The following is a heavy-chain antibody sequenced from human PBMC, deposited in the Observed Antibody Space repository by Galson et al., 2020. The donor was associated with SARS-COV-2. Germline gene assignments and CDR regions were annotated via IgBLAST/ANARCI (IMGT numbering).Heavy chain of an antibody. CDR3: TATRAY. Sequence: GESLKISCTGSGFTFSSYWMHWVRQAPGKGLVWVSRINGEGNSTSYADFVKGRFTISRDNAKNTLYLQMNSLRVEDTAVYYCTATRAYWGQGTLVTVSS. CDR1: GFTFSSYW. CDR2: INGEGNST. D-gene: IGHD1-1*01. V-gene: IGHV3-74*01. J-gene: IGHJ4*02.